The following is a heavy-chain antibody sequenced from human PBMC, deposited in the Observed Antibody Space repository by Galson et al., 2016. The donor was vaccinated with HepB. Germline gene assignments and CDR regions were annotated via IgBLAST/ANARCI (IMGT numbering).Heavy chain of an antibody. J-gene: IGHJ6*04. Sequence: SLRLSCAASGLSVSSDYMSWVRQALGKGLEWVAVISSGGYTYYAQSVKGRFTISRDNAKNSLYLQMNSLRAEDTAVYYCARDINGPTYFYYYGLDVWGEGTTVTVSA. D-gene: IGHD2-8*01. CDR3: ARDINGPTYFYYYGLDV. CDR2: ISSGGYT. V-gene: IGHV3-53*01. CDR1: GLSVSSDY.